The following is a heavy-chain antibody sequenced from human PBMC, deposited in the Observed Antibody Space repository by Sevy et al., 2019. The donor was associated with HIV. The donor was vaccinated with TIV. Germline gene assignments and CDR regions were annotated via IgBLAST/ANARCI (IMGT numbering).Heavy chain of an antibody. CDR1: GYTLTELS. V-gene: IGHV1-24*01. D-gene: IGHD3-16*02. CDR3: VTLGRNLTFGGVIAGHYFDY. Sequence: ASVKVSCKVSGYTLTELSMHWVRQAPGKGLEWMGGFDPEDGETIYAQKFQGRVTMTEDTSTDTAYMELSSLGSEDTAVYYCVTLGRNLTFGGVIAGHYFDYWGQGTLVTVSS. CDR2: FDPEDGET. J-gene: IGHJ4*02.